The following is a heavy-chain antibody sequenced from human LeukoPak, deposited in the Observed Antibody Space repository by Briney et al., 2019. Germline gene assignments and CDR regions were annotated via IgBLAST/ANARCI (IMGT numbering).Heavy chain of an antibody. CDR3: VRDKDVVVVAATRGCAFDI. Sequence: GGSLRLSCAASGFTFSSYAMHWVRQAPGKGLEWVAVISYDGSNKYYADSVKGRFTISRDNSKNTLYLQMNSLRAKDTAVYYCVRDKDVVVVAATRGCAFDIWGQGTMVTVSS. J-gene: IGHJ3*02. D-gene: IGHD2-15*01. CDR2: ISYDGSNK. V-gene: IGHV3-30-3*01. CDR1: GFTFSSYA.